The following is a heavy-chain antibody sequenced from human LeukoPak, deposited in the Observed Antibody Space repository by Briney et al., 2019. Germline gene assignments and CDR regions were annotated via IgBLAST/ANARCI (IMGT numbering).Heavy chain of an antibody. CDR3: ARWYSSRPDAFDI. J-gene: IGHJ3*02. Sequence: SETLSLTCTASGGSISSYYWSWIRQPPGKGLEWIGSIYYSGNTYYNPSLKSRVTLSVDTSKNHFSLKLNSVTAADTAVYYCARWYSSRPDAFDIWGQGTMVTVSS. CDR2: IYYSGNT. D-gene: IGHD6-13*01. V-gene: IGHV4-59*05. CDR1: GGSISSYY.